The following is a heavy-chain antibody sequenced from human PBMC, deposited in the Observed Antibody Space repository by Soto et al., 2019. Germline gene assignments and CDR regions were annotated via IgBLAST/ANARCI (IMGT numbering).Heavy chain of an antibody. D-gene: IGHD2-21*01. CDR2: IHHGGTP. J-gene: IGHJ4*02. Sequence: SETLSLTCAVSGASISSGDYSWSWVRQPPGKGLERIGHIHHGGTPYYKASLKSRVTISQDRSKNQFSLSLSSVTAADTAMYFCVRVAYCGFEDFFDSWGQGILVTVSS. V-gene: IGHV4-30-2*01. CDR3: VRVAYCGFEDFFDS. CDR1: GASISSGDYS.